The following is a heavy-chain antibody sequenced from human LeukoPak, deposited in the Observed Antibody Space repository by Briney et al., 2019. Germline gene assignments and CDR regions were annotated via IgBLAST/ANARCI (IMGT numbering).Heavy chain of an antibody. CDR2: ISGSGGST. D-gene: IGHD2-8*01. CDR1: GFTFSSYA. CDR3: AKGTSWVSDYYYMDV. V-gene: IGHV3-23*01. J-gene: IGHJ6*03. Sequence: GGSLRLSCAASGFTFSSYAMSWVRQAPGKGLEWVSAISGSGGSTYYADSVKGRFTTSRDNSKNTLYLQVNSLRAEDTAVYYCAKGTSWVSDYYYMDVWGKGTTVTVSS.